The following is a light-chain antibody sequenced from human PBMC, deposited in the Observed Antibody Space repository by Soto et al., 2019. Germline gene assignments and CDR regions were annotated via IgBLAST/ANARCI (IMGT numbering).Light chain of an antibody. Sequence: EIVMTQSPATLSVSPGERATLSCRASQSVGSDLAWYQQKPGQAPRLVIYDIFTRAPGVPTRISGSGSGTEFTLTISSLQSEDFAVYYCQQYNSWPLTFGGGNKVEIK. J-gene: IGKJ4*01. CDR1: QSVGSD. V-gene: IGKV3D-15*01. CDR3: QQYNSWPLT. CDR2: DIF.